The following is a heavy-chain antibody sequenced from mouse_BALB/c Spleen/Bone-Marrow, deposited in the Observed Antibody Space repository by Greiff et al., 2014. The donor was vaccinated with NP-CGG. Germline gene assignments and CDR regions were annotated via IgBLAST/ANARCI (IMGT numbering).Heavy chain of an antibody. CDR2: IDPANGNT. CDR1: GFNIKDTY. CDR3: AMYYYGSSLFAY. J-gene: IGHJ3*01. D-gene: IGHD1-1*01. V-gene: IGHV14-3*02. Sequence: EVMLVESGAELVKPGASVKLSCTAPGFNIKDTYMHWVKQRPEQGLEWIGRIDPANGNTKYDPKFQGKATITADTSSNTAYLQLSSLTSEDTAVYYCAMYYYGSSLFAYWGQGTLVTVSA.